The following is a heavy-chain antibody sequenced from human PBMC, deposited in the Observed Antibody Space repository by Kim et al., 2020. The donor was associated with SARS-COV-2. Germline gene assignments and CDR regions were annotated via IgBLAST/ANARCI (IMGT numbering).Heavy chain of an antibody. CDR2: INHSRST. CDR1: GGSFSGYY. D-gene: IGHD5-12*01. V-gene: IGHV4-34*01. J-gene: IGHJ6*02. CDR3: AREEYSGFHSHYGMDV. Sequence: SETLSLTCAVYGGSFSGYYWSWIRQPPGKGLEWIGEINHSRSTNYNPSLKSRVTISVDTSKNQFSLKLSSVTAADTALYYCAREEYSGFHSHYGMDVWGQGTTVTVSS.